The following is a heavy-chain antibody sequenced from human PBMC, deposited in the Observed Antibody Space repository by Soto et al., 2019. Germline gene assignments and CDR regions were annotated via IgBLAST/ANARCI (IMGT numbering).Heavy chain of an antibody. D-gene: IGHD1-26*01. CDR3: AAGGHGAFDI. CDR2: IIPILDIA. V-gene: IGHV1-69*02. CDR1: GDTFSSYT. Sequence: QVQLVQSGAEVKKPGSSVKVSCKASGDTFSSYTISWLRQAPGQGLEWMGRIIPILDIANYAQKFQGRVTITADKSTSTAYMELSSLRSEDTAVYYCAAGGHGAFDIWGQGTMVTVSS. J-gene: IGHJ3*02.